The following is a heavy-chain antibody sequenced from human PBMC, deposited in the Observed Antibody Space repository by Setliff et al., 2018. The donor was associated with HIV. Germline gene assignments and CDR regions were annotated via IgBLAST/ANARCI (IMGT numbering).Heavy chain of an antibody. CDR3: ARYHIGGIQYFQH. CDR1: GGPMTTISSY. D-gene: IGHD2-21*01. Sequence: SETLSLTCTVSGGPMTTISSYWGWIRQSPGKGLEWIASIYYGGSTYYNPSLKSRLSVSLDTSRNQFSLKLTSVTAADTAIYYCARYHIGGIQYFQHWGQGALVTVPQ. CDR2: IYYGGST. V-gene: IGHV4-39*07. J-gene: IGHJ1*01.